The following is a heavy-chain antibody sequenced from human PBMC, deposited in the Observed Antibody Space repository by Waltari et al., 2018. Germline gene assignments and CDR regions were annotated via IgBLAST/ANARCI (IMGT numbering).Heavy chain of an antibody. CDR1: GYNFVAYG. J-gene: IGHJ4*02. CDR2: STTYNGKA. V-gene: IGHV1-18*01. CDR3: ARDRIRKDF. D-gene: IGHD3-10*01. Sequence: QVQLVQSGPEMKKPGASVKVSCKTSGYNFVAYGISWVRQAPGQGLEWRGYSTTYNGKAKYAEKFQGRLTLSTDTSTSTAYLEVRSLTPDDTAVYYCARDRIRKDFWGQGALVTVSS.